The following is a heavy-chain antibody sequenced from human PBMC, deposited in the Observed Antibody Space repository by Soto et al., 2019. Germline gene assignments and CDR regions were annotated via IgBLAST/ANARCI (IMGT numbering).Heavy chain of an antibody. V-gene: IGHV4-34*01. CDR1: GGPFSGYY. D-gene: IGHD3-16*02. Sequence: SETLSLTCAFYGGPFSGYYWSWIRQPPGKGLEWIGEINHSGSTNYNPSLKSRVTISVDTSKNQFSLKLSSVTAADTAVYYCARGKLSDYVWGSYRYHFDYWGQGTVVTVSS. J-gene: IGHJ4*02. CDR3: ARGKLSDYVWGSYRYHFDY. CDR2: INHSGST.